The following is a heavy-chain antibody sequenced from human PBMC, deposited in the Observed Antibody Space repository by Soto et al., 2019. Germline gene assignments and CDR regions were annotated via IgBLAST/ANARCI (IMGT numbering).Heavy chain of an antibody. V-gene: IGHV3-48*01. CDR2: ISVGSGSI. CDR1: GFSFRSYA. CDR3: VSDARWAFDI. Sequence: EEQLVESGGGLVQPGGSLRVSCAASGFSFRSYAMNWVRQAPGKGLEWVSYISVGSGSIFYADSVKGRFTISRDDAKNSLYLQMNTLRGEDTAVYYCVSDARWAFDIWGQGTMVTVSS. D-gene: IGHD2-15*01. J-gene: IGHJ3*02.